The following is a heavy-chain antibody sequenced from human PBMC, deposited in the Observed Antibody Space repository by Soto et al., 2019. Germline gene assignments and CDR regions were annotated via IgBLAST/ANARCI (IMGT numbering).Heavy chain of an antibody. D-gene: IGHD3-3*01. CDR3: ARRFDDFWSGYPRAYYYYGMDV. CDR1: GGSISSSSYY. V-gene: IGHV4-39*01. Sequence: SETLSLTCTVSGGSISSSSYYWGWIRQPPGKGLEWIGSIYYSGSTYYNPSLKSRVTISVDTSKNQFSLKLSSVTAADTAAYYCARRFDDFWSGYPRAYYYYGMDVWGQGTTVTVS. J-gene: IGHJ6*02. CDR2: IYYSGST.